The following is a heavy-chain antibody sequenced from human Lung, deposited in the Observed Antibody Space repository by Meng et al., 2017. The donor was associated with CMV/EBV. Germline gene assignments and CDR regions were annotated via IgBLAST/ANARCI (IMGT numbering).Heavy chain of an antibody. V-gene: IGHV1-2*02. D-gene: IGHD7-27*01. Sequence: ASXXVSCKASGYTFTGYNIHWVRQAPGQGLEWMGWINPNTGDTKYAQKFQGRVTLTRDTSINTGYMELTRLTSDDTAVYYCARDNNWGPDYWGQGTLVTVSS. J-gene: IGHJ4*02. CDR1: GYTFTGYN. CDR2: INPNTGDT. CDR3: ARDNNWGPDY.